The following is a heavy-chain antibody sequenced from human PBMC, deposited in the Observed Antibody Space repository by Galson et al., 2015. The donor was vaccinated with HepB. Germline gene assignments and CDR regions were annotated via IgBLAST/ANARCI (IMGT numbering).Heavy chain of an antibody. CDR3: ARDLYYDFWSGYYADY. CDR2: ISAYNGNT. V-gene: IGHV1-18*01. CDR1: GYTFTSYG. J-gene: IGHJ4*02. Sequence: SVKVSCKASGYTFTSYGISWVRQAPGQGLEWMGWISAYNGNTNYAQKLQGRVTMTTDTSTSTAYMELRSLRSDDTAVYYCARDLYYDFWSGYYADYWGQGTLVTVSS. D-gene: IGHD3-3*01.